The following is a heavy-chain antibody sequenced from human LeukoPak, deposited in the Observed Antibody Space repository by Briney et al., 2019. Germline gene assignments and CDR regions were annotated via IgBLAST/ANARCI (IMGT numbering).Heavy chain of an antibody. CDR3: ARYPDSGSGWPGWDY. V-gene: IGHV4-38-2*01. CDR2: IYHSGST. J-gene: IGHJ4*02. D-gene: IGHD6-19*01. Sequence: SETLSLTCAVSGYSISSGYYWGWIRQPPGKRLEWIGSIYHSGSTYYNPSLKSRVTISVDTSKNQFSLKLSSVTAADTAVYYCARYPDSGSGWPGWDYWGQGTLVTVSS. CDR1: GYSISSGYY.